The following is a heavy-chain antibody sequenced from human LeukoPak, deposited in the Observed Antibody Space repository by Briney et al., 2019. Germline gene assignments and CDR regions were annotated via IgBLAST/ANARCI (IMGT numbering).Heavy chain of an antibody. D-gene: IGHD3-22*01. V-gene: IGHV3-30*18. CDR2: ISYDGSNK. Sequence: GGSLRLSCAASGFTFSSYGTHWVRQAPGKGLEWVAVISYDGSNKNYADSVKGRFTISRDNSKNTLYLQMNSLRAEDTAVYYCAKERYYDSSGLSNYFDYWGQGTLVTVSS. J-gene: IGHJ4*02. CDR1: GFTFSSYG. CDR3: AKERYYDSSGLSNYFDY.